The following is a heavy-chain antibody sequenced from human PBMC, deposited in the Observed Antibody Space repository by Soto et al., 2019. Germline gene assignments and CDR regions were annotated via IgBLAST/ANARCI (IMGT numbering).Heavy chain of an antibody. J-gene: IGHJ6*02. CDR2: ISGSGGST. CDR3: AKDGSGSYPSDSGYYYGMDV. Sequence: GGSLRLSCAASGFTFSSYAMSWVRQAPGKGLEWVSAISGSGGSTYYADSLKGRFTISRDNSKNTLYLQMNSLRAEDTAVYYCAKDGSGSYPSDSGYYYGMDVWGQGTTVTVSS. CDR1: GFTFSSYA. D-gene: IGHD3-10*01. V-gene: IGHV3-23*01.